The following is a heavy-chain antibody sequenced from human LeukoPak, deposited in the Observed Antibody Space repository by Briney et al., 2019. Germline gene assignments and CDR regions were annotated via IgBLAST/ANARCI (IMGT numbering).Heavy chain of an antibody. D-gene: IGHD3-10*01. J-gene: IGHJ4*02. CDR2: IYYNGNTY. CDR1: GGSIGSTSYY. CDR3: ARTSLWFGELLVDY. V-gene: IGHV4-39*01. Sequence: SETLSLTCTVSGGSIGSTSYYWGWIRQPPGKGLEWIGTIYYNGNTYYYNPSLKSRVTISVDTSKNQFSLKLSSVTAADTAVYYCARTSLWFGELLVDYWGQGTLVTISS.